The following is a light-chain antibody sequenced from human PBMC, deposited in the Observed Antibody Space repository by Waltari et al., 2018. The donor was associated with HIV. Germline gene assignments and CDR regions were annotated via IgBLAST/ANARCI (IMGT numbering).Light chain of an antibody. CDR1: TSDLSSLNF. Sequence: HSVLTQPASVSGSPGQSITISCSGPTSDLSSLNFVSWYQQSPGRAPKLIIFEVSSPPSGMSARFSGSKSGDTSSLTISALRTEDEADYFCSSYSPRGSVVFGGGTKVTVL. J-gene: IGLJ3*02. V-gene: IGLV2-14*01. CDR3: SSYSPRGSVV. CDR2: EVS.